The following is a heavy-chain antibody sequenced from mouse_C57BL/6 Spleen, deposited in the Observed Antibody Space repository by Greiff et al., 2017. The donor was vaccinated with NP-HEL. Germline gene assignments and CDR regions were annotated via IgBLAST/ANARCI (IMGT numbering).Heavy chain of an antibody. CDR3: ARGTNFFAY. Sequence: ESGPGLVKPSQSLSLTCSVTGYSITSGYYWNWIRQFPGNKLEWMGYLSYDGSNNYNPSLKNRISITRDTSKNQFFLKLNSVTTEDTATYYCARGTNFFAYWGQGTLVTVSA. D-gene: IGHD1-3*01. V-gene: IGHV3-6*01. CDR1: GYSITSGYY. J-gene: IGHJ3*01. CDR2: LSYDGSN.